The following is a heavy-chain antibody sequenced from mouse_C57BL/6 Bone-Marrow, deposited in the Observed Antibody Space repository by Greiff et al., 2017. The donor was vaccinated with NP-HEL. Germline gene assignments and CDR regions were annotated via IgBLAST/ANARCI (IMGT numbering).Heavy chain of an antibody. CDR1: GYTFTDYY. V-gene: IGHV1-19*01. CDR2: INPYNGGT. Sequence: VQLQQSGPVLVKPGASVKMSCKASGYTFTDYYMNWVKQSHGKSLEWIGVINPYNGGTSYNQKFKGKATLTVDKSSSTAYMELNSLTSEDSAVYYCAREGYDYDDPFAYWGQGTLVTVSA. CDR3: AREGYDYDDPFAY. D-gene: IGHD2-4*01. J-gene: IGHJ3*01.